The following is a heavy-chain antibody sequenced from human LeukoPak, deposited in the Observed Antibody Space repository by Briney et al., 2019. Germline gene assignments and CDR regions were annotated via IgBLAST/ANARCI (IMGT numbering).Heavy chain of an antibody. D-gene: IGHD2-2*01. V-gene: IGHV1-69-2*01. CDR2: VDPEDGET. Sequence: ASVKISCKVSGYTFTDYYMHWVQQALGKGLEWMGLVDPEDGETIYAEKFQGRVTITADTSTDTAYMELSSLRSEDTAVYYCVGTSIVVVPAAMDYMDVWGRGTTVTVSS. J-gene: IGHJ6*03. CDR3: VGTSIVVVPAAMDYMDV. CDR1: GYTFTDYY.